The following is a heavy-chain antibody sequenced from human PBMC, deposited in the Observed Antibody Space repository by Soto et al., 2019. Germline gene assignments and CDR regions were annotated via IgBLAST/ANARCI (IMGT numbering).Heavy chain of an antibody. Sequence: SGGSLRLSCAASGFTFSSYEMNWVRQAPGKGLEWVSYISSSGSTIYYADSVKGRFTISRDNAKNSLYLQMNSLRAEDTAVYYCARDSGSYSRYGMDVWGQGTTVTVSS. CDR3: ARDSGSYSRYGMDV. V-gene: IGHV3-48*03. D-gene: IGHD1-26*01. CDR2: ISSSGSTI. CDR1: GFTFSSYE. J-gene: IGHJ6*02.